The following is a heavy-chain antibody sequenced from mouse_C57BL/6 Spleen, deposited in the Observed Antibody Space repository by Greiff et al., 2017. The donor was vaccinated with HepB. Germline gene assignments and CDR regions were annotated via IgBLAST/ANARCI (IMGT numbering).Heavy chain of an antibody. CDR2: IDPSDSET. V-gene: IGHV1-52*01. Sequence: QVQLQQPGAELVRPGSSVKLSCKASGYTFTSYWMHWVKQRPIQGLEWIGNIDPSDSETHYNQKFKDKATLTVDKSSSTAYMQLSSLTSEDSAVYYCAREDSPLGFDVWGTGTTVTVSS. J-gene: IGHJ1*03. D-gene: IGHD2-12*01. CDR1: GYTFTSYW. CDR3: AREDSPLGFDV.